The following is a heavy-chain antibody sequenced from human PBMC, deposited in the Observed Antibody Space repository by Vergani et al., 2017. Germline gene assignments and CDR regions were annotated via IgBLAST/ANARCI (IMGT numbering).Heavy chain of an antibody. J-gene: IGHJ4*01. D-gene: IGHD3-22*01. V-gene: IGHV3-21*01. CDR3: ARDVGSTDSFDSSGYERPYYFVY. CDR2: IGSSGGYI. Sequence: EVLLVESGGGLVKPGGSLRLSCSVSGFTFSGYGMLWVRQAPGKGLEWVSYIGSSGGYIYNGDSVKGRFTISRDNAKNSLYLQMTSLRAEDTAVYFCARDVGSTDSFDSSGYERPYYFVYWGHGTLVTVSP. CDR1: GFTFSGYG.